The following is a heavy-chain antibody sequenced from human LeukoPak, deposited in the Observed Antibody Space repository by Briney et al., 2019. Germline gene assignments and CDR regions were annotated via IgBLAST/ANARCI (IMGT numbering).Heavy chain of an antibody. V-gene: IGHV1-2*02. D-gene: IGHD3-10*01. CDR2: INPNSGGT. CDR1: GYTFTGYY. CDR3: ARAGVEGGYYYYGMDV. Sequence: ASVKVSCKASGYTFTGYYMHWVRQAPGQGLEWMGWINPNSGGTNYAQKFQGRVTMTRDTSISTAYMELSRLRSDDTAVYYCARAGVEGGYYYYGMDVWGQGPRSPSP. J-gene: IGHJ6*02.